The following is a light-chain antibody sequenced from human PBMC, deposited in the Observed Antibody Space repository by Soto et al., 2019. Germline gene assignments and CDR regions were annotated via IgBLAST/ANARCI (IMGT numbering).Light chain of an antibody. V-gene: IGKV3-15*01. Sequence: EIVMTQSPATLSVSPGEGVTLSCRASQSISSNLAGYHQKPGQAPRLLIYGPSTRATGIPARFSGSGSGTEFALTISSLQSEDFAVYHCQQYKNWPFTFGPGTKVDIK. CDR1: QSISSN. CDR2: GPS. CDR3: QQYKNWPFT. J-gene: IGKJ3*01.